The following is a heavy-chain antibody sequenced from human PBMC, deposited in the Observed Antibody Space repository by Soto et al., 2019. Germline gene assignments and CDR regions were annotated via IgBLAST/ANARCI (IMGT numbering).Heavy chain of an antibody. CDR1: GXTFSNAC. CDR2: IKSKTDGGTT. V-gene: IGHV3-15*01. CDR3: TTPSLYSFYYFDY. Sequence: GSLRLSCAASGXTFSNACMSWVRQAPGKGLEWVGRIKSKTDGGTTDYAAPVKGRFTISRDDSKNTLYLQMNSLKTDDTAVYYCTTPSLYSFYYFDYWGQGTLVTVS. J-gene: IGHJ4*02. D-gene: IGHD2-15*01.